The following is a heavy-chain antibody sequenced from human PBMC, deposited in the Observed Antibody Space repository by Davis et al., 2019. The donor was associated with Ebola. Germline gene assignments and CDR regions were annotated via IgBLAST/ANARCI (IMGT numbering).Heavy chain of an antibody. CDR2: ISAFNGNT. V-gene: IGHV1-18*04. D-gene: IGHD4-11*01. CDR3: ARGHNYAHEY. CDR1: GYTFPSYG. J-gene: IGHJ4*02. Sequence: ASVTVSCKSSGYTFPSYGITWVRQAPGQGLEWMGWISAFNGNTNYAQKLQGRVTMTTDTPTSTAYMELRGLRSDDTAVYYCARGHNYAHEYWGQGTLVTVSS.